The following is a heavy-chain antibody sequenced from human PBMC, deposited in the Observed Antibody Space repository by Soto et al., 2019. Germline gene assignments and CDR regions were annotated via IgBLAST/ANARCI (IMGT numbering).Heavy chain of an antibody. V-gene: IGHV1-3*05. CDR2: INAVNGNT. J-gene: IGHJ4*02. D-gene: IGHD6-19*01. CDR1: GYTFNGYA. CDR3: ARAVAVPADFDY. Sequence: QVQLVQSGAEEKKPGASVKVSCKASGYTFNGYAMHWVRQAPVQRLEWMGWINAVNGNTKYSQKFQGRVTITRDTSASTAYMELSSLRSEDTAVYYCARAVAVPADFDYWGQGTLVTVSS.